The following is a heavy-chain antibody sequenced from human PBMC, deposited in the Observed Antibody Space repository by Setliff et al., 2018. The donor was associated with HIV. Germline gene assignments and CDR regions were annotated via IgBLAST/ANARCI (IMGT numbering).Heavy chain of an antibody. CDR2: IKQDGSEK. CDR3: ARLYNFWSGYSPDHYYYYMDV. D-gene: IGHD3-3*01. V-gene: IGHV3-7*05. CDR1: GFTFSSYW. J-gene: IGHJ6*03. Sequence: GGSLRLSCAASGFTFSSYWMSWVRQAPGKGLEWVASIKQDGSEKYYVDSVKGRFTISRDNAKNSLYLQMNSLRAEDTAVYYCARLYNFWSGYSPDHYYYYMDVWGKGTTVTVSS.